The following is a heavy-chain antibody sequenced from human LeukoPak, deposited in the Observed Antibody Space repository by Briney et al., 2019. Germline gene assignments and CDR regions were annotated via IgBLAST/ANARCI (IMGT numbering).Heavy chain of an antibody. D-gene: IGHD3-16*01. CDR2: ISGSGGST. CDR1: GFTFKNYG. J-gene: IGHJ4*02. CDR3: AKDAQGEGGVTHIDY. Sequence: GGSLRLSCAAAGFTFKNYGVSFVRPAPGKGLWWVAAISGSGGSTYYADSVRGRFTISRDNSKNALYLQMNSLGGEDTAVYYCAKDAQGEGGVTHIDYWGQGTLVTVSS. V-gene: IGHV3-23*01.